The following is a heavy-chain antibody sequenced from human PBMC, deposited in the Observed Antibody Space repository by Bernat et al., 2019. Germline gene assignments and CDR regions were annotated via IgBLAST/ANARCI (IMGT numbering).Heavy chain of an antibody. J-gene: IGHJ4*02. CDR1: GGSFSGYY. V-gene: IGHV4-34*01. Sequence: QVQLQQWGAGLLKPSETLSLTFAVYGGSFSGYYWSWIRQPPGKGLEWIGEINHSGSTNYNPSLKSRVTISVDTSKNQFSLKLSSVTAADTAVYYCARGLRWPQYYFDYWGQGTLVTVSS. CDR2: INHSGST. CDR3: ARGLRWPQYYFDY. D-gene: IGHD4-23*01.